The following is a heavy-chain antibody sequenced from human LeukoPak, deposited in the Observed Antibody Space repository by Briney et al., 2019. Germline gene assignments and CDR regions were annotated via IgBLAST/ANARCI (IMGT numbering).Heavy chain of an antibody. D-gene: IGHD4-11*01. J-gene: IGHJ4*02. CDR1: GGTFSSYA. V-gene: IGHV1-69*05. Sequence: EASVKVSCKASGGTFSSYAISWVRQAPGQGLEWMGRIIPIFGTANYAQKFQGRVTITTDESTCTAHMELSSLRSEDTAVYYCARDEDYRSFDYWGQGTLVTVSS. CDR3: ARDEDYRSFDY. CDR2: IIPIFGTA.